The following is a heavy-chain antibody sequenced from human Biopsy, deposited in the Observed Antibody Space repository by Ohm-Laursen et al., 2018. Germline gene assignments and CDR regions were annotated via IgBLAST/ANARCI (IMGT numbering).Heavy chain of an antibody. J-gene: IGHJ5*02. CDR1: GYTFTGYH. CDR3: TRGGYYYDSLAYYYWFDP. V-gene: IGHV1-2*02. D-gene: IGHD3-22*01. Sequence: ASVKVSCKASGYTFTGYHVHWVRQTPGQGLEWMGWINAKTGDTNYAQKFQGRVTMTRDTSISTAYVDLSSLRPDDTAVYYCTRGGYYYDSLAYYYWFDPWGQGTLVTVSS. CDR2: INAKTGDT.